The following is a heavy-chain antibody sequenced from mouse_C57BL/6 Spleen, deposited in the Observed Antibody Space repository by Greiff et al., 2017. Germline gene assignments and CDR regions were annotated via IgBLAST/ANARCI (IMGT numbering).Heavy chain of an antibody. Sequence: VMLVESGGGLVQPKGSLKLSCAASGFSFNTYAMTWVRQAPGKGLEWVARIRCKSNNYATFYADSVKDRFTISRADSESMLYLQMNNVKTEDTAMYYCVRRDRWDARDYWGQGTSVTVSS. CDR1: GFSFNTYA. J-gene: IGHJ4*01. CDR2: IRCKSNNYAT. V-gene: IGHV10-1*01. CDR3: VRRDRWDARDY. D-gene: IGHD1-1*02.